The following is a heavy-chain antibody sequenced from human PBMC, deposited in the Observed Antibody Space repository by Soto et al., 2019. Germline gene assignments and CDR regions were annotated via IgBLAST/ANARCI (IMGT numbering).Heavy chain of an antibody. CDR1: GFTFSSYA. D-gene: IGHD6-13*01. CDR3: AYSSHPFDY. Sequence: EVQLLESGGGLVQPGGSLRLSCAASGFTFSSYAMSWVRQAPGKGLEWVSAISGSGGSTYYADSVKGRFTISRDNSKNTLDLQMNNLRAGGKALYYCAYSSHPFDYWGQGTLVPLP. V-gene: IGHV3-23*01. CDR2: ISGSGGST. J-gene: IGHJ4*02.